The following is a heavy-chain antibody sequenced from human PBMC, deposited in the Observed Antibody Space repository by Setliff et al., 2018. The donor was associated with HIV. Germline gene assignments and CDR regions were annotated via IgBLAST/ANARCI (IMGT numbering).Heavy chain of an antibody. CDR1: GGSFGVYR. V-gene: IGHV4-4*07. CDR3: ARDRHSSGLGCYGT. Sequence: PSETLSLTCTISGGSFGVYRWSWIRQSAGRGLERIGRIDSSGTTDHEPSLKARVAISVDTSRNQFSLRLTSVTAADTAVYFCARDRHSSGLGCYGTWGPGVLVAVSS. J-gene: IGHJ5*02. CDR2: IDSSGTT. D-gene: IGHD3-10*01.